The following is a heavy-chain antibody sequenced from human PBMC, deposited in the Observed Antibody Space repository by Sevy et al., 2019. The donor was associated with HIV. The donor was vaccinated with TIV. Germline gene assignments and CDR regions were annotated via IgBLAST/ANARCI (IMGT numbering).Heavy chain of an antibody. CDR2: ISGGGDST. J-gene: IGHJ6*02. CDR3: AKVDVVVPVADYGMDV. D-gene: IGHD2-2*01. CDR1: GFTFSNYA. Sequence: GGSLRLSCIASGFTFSNYAMTWVRQAPGKGLEWVSVISGGGDSTYYADSVKGRFTISRDNSKNTLYLQMNSLRAEDTAVYYCAKVDVVVPVADYGMDVWGQGTTVTVSS. V-gene: IGHV3-23*01.